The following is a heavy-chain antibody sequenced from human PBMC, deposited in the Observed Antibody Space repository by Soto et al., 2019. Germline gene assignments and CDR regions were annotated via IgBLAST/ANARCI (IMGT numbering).Heavy chain of an antibody. CDR1: GGSISSSSYY. Sequence: SETLSLTCTVSGGSISSSSYYWGWIRQPPGKGLEWIGSIYYSGSTYYNPSLKSRVTISVDTSKNQFSLKLSSVTAADTAVYYCARHRRHGEGITMVRGVIAWFDPWGQGTLVTVSS. V-gene: IGHV4-39*01. CDR2: IYYSGST. D-gene: IGHD3-10*01. J-gene: IGHJ5*02. CDR3: ARHRRHGEGITMVRGVIAWFDP.